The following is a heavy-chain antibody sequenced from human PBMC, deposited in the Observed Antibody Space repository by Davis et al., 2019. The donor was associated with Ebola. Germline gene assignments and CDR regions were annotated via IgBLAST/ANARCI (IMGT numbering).Heavy chain of an antibody. CDR3: ARTSIVGTTTTASDI. CDR2: ISAYNGNT. D-gene: IGHD1-26*01. J-gene: IGHJ3*02. CDR1: GYTFKNYA. Sequence: ASVQVSCKASGYTFKNYAISWVRQAPGQGLEWMGWISAYNGNTNYAQKVQGRVTMTTDTSTGTAYLDLRSLRSDDTAVYFCARTSIVGTTTTASDIWGQGTLVPVSS. V-gene: IGHV1-18*01.